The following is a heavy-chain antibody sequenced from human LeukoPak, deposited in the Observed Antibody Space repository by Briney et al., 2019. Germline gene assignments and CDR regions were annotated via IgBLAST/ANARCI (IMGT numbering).Heavy chain of an antibody. CDR2: INQDGSEN. V-gene: IGHV3-7*01. D-gene: IGHD2-15*01. Sequence: PGGSLRLSCAASGFTFSDFWMGWVRQAPGKGLEWVANINQDGSENYYVDSVKGRFTISRDNAKNSLYLQMYSLRAEDTAVYYCARGRYCNGGNCYLDYWGQGSLVTVSS. CDR1: GFTFSDFW. CDR3: ARGRYCNGGNCYLDY. J-gene: IGHJ4*02.